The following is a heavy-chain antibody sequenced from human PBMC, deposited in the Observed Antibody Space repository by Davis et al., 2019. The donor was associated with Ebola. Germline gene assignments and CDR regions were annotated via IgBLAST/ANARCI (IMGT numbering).Heavy chain of an antibody. CDR1: GFTFSSYG. V-gene: IGHV3-33*06. Sequence: GESLKISCAASGFTFSSYGMHWVRQAPGKGLEWVAVIWYDGSNKYYADSVKGRFTISRDNSKNTLYLQMNSLRAEDTAVYYCAKYPSTGGMDVWGQGTTVTVSS. J-gene: IGHJ6*02. CDR3: AKYPSTGGMDV. CDR2: IWYDGSNK.